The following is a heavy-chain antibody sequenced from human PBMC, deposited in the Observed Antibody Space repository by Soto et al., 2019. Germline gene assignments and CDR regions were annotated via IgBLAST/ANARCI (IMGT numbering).Heavy chain of an antibody. CDR1: GYSFTTYW. V-gene: IGHV5-51*01. CDR2: IYPGDSDT. Sequence: GESLKISCKGSGYSFTTYWIGWVRQMPGKGLEWMGIIYPGDSDTRYSPSFQGQVTISADKSISTAYLQWSSLKASDTAMYYCATGGYCSSTSCYNFFDYWGQGTLVTVSS. D-gene: IGHD2-2*02. CDR3: ATGGYCSSTSCYNFFDY. J-gene: IGHJ4*02.